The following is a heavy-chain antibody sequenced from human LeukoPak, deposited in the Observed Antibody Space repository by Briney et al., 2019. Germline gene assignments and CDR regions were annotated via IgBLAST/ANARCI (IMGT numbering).Heavy chain of an antibody. Sequence: ASVKVSCKASGYTFTSYYMHWVRQAPGQGLEWMGIINPSGGSTSYAQKFQGRVTMTRDTSTSTVYMELSSLRSEDTAVYYCARDLDPANYYDGSGFFLGNWGQGTLVTVSS. V-gene: IGHV1-46*01. D-gene: IGHD3-22*01. CDR1: GYTFTSYY. CDR3: ARDLDPANYYDGSGFFLGN. CDR2: INPSGGST. J-gene: IGHJ4*02.